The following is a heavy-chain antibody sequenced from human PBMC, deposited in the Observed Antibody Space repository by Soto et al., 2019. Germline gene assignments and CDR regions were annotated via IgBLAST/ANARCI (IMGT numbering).Heavy chain of an antibody. Sequence: SEILSLTCTVSGGSISSYYWSWIRQPAGKGQEWIGRIYTSGSTNYNPSLKSRVTMSVDTSKNQFSLKLSSVTAADTAVYYCARDAPLDILTGYVDPTVYYGMDVWGQGTTVTVSS. CDR2: IYTSGST. CDR1: GGSISSYY. J-gene: IGHJ6*02. D-gene: IGHD3-9*01. CDR3: ARDAPLDILTGYVDPTVYYGMDV. V-gene: IGHV4-4*07.